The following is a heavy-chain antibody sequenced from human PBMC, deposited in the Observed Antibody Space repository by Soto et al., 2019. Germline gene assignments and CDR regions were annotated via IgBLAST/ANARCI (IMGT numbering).Heavy chain of an antibody. D-gene: IGHD3-22*01. V-gene: IGHV3-21*01. J-gene: IGHJ4*02. CDR3: ARDRESSGCHDY. Sequence: GGSLRLSCAASGFTFSSYAMSWVRQAPGKGLEWVSAISSSSSYIYYADSVKGRFTISRDNAKNSLYLQMNSLRAEDTAVYYCARDRESSGCHDYWGQGTLVTVSS. CDR2: ISSSSSYI. CDR1: GFTFSSYA.